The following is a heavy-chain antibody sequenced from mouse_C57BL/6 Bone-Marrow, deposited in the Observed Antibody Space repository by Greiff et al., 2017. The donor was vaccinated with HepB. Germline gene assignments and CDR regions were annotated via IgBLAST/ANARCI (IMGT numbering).Heavy chain of an antibody. D-gene: IGHD1-1*01. Sequence: VQLKESGPELVKPGASVKISCKASGYSFTGYYMHWVKQSHGNILDWIGYIYPYNGVSSYNQKFKGKATLTVDKSSSTAYMELRSLTSEDSAVYYCARDLLRGQYYAMDYWGQGTSVTVSS. CDR2: IYPYNGVS. CDR3: ARDLLRGQYYAMDY. CDR1: GYSFTGYY. V-gene: IGHV1-31*01. J-gene: IGHJ4*01.